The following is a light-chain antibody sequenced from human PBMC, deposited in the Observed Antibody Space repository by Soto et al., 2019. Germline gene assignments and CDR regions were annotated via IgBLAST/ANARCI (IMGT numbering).Light chain of an antibody. CDR1: QDIGIY. Sequence: DIQMTQSPSSLSASVGDRVTITCQASQDIGIYLHWYHQKPGKAPKLLIYDTSTLEIGVPSRFSGSGSGTDFTLTISSLQPEDYATYYCQYYNSLPVTFGGGTKMEIK. V-gene: IGKV1-33*01. CDR3: QYYNSLPVT. CDR2: DTS. J-gene: IGKJ4*01.